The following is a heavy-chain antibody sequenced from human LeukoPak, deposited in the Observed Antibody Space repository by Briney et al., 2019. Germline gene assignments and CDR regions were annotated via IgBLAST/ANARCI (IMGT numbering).Heavy chain of an antibody. CDR1: GGSIGSSY. CDR3: ARGYGSGSYST. V-gene: IGHV4-4*07. Sequence: SETLSLTCSISGGSIGSSYFSWIRQPAGKGLEWIGRIYTSGTTIYNPSLESRVSMSIDTATNQFSLKVNSVTAADTAVYFCARGYGSGSYSTWGQGTLVTVSS. CDR2: IYTSGTT. D-gene: IGHD3-10*01. J-gene: IGHJ5*02.